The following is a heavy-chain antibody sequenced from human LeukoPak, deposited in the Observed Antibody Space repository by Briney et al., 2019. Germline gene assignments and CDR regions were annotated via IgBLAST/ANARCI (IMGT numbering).Heavy chain of an antibody. CDR2: INHSGST. J-gene: IGHJ4*02. CDR3: ARGRGAAAGKDY. Sequence: NPSETLSLTCAVYGGSFSGYYWSWIRQPPGKGLEWIGEINHSGSTNYNPSLKSRVTISVDTSKKQFSLTLSSVTAADTAGYYCARGRGAAAGKDYWGQGTLVTVSS. CDR1: GGSFSGYY. V-gene: IGHV4-34*01. D-gene: IGHD6-13*01.